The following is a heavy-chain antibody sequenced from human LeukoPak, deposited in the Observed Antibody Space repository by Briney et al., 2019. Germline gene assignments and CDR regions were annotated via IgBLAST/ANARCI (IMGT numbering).Heavy chain of an antibody. D-gene: IGHD5-12*01. CDR1: GFTFSSYA. J-gene: IGHJ4*02. CDR2: ISGSGGST. Sequence: GGSLRLSCAASGFTFSSYAMSWVRQAPGKGLEWVSAISGSGGSTYYADTVKGRFTISRDNSKITLYLQMNSLRAEDTAVYYCAKDRGSWLRSPLDYWGQGTLVTVSS. V-gene: IGHV3-23*01. CDR3: AKDRGSWLRSPLDY.